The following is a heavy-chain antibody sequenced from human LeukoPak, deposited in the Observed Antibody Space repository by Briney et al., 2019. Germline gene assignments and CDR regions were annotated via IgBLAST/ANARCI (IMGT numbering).Heavy chain of an antibody. CDR2: ISSSSSYI. J-gene: IGHJ4*02. D-gene: IGHD3-3*01. CDR3: ARDFTRYDFWSGEFASY. V-gene: IGHV3-21*01. Sequence: MTGGSLRLSCAASGFTFSSYSMNWVRQAPGKGLEWVSSISSSSSYIYYADSVKGRFTISRDNAKNSLYLQMNSLRAEDTAVYYCARDFTRYDFWSGEFASYWGQGTLVTVSS. CDR1: GFTFSSYS.